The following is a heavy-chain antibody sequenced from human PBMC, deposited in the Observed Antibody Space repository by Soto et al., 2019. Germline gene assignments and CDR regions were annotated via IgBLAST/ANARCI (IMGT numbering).Heavy chain of an antibody. J-gene: IGHJ4*02. CDR3: VKDIVSYSYCACDY. Sequence: PGGSLRLSCAASGFTFNTYGMYWVRQAPGKGLEWVAAISYDGSNKYHAHSVKGRFTISRDNSTNTLYLQMNSLRVEDTALHYCVKDIVSYSYCACDYWGQGALVTVSS. V-gene: IGHV3-30*18. D-gene: IGHD2-21*01. CDR1: GFTFNTYG. CDR2: ISYDGSNK.